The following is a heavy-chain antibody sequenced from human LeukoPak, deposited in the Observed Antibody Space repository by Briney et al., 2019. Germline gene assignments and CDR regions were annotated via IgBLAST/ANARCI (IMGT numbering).Heavy chain of an antibody. CDR1: GGSFSGYY. CDR2: INHSGST. D-gene: IGHD6-13*01. CDR3: ARVTGYMTEDYFGY. V-gene: IGHV4-34*01. Sequence: SETLSLTCAVYGGSFSGYYWSWIRQPPGKGLEWIGEINHSGSTNYNPSLKSRVTISVDTSKNQFSLRLSSVTAADTAVYYCARVTGYMTEDYFGYWGQGTLITVSS. J-gene: IGHJ4*02.